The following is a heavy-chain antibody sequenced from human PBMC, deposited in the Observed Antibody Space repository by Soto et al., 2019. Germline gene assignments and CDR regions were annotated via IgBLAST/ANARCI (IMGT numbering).Heavy chain of an antibody. Sequence: SGPTLVNPTETLTLTCTFSGFSLTIPGMCVSWIRQPPGKALEWLALIERDDDDKYYSTSLKTRLTISKDTRKNQVVLTMANMDHADTGTYYCARSIRGTRRFNGMDVWGQGTTVTVSS. V-gene: IGHV2-70*13. CDR2: IERDDDDK. CDR1: GFSLTIPGMC. D-gene: IGHD1-20*01. J-gene: IGHJ6*02. CDR3: ARSIRGTRRFNGMDV.